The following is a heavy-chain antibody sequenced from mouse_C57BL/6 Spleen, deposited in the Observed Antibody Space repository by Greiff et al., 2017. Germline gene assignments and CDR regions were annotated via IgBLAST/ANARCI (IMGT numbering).Heavy chain of an antibody. Sequence: QVQLQQSGAELARPGASVKLSCKASCYTFTSYGISWVKQRTGQGLEWIGEIYPRSGNTYYNEKFKGKATLTADKSSSTAYMELRSLTSEDSAVYFCARREAGSAMDYWGQGTSVTVSS. V-gene: IGHV1-81*01. CDR2: IYPRSGNT. D-gene: IGHD4-1*01. CDR1: CYTFTSYG. J-gene: IGHJ4*01. CDR3: ARREAGSAMDY.